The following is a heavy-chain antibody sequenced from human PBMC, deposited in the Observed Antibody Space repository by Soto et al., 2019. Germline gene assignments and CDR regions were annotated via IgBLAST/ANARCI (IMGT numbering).Heavy chain of an antibody. CDR2: LSSSGDST. J-gene: IGHJ4*02. D-gene: IGHD5-18*01. CDR3: TKESYNYGAKYFYY. V-gene: IGHV3-23*01. Sequence: VQLLESGGGLVQPGGSLRLSCAASGFTFSNYAMSWVRQAPGKGLEWVSTLSSSGDSTYYADSVKGRFTISRDNSRDTLFLQLNSLRAEDTAVYYCTKESYNYGAKYFYYWGQGTLVTVSS. CDR1: GFTFSNYA.